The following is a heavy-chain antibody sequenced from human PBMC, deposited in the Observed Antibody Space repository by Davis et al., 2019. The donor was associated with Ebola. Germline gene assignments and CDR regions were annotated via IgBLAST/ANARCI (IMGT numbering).Heavy chain of an antibody. CDR3: ARYCSGGSCYYEGLDY. CDR2: IYYSGSI. D-gene: IGHD2-15*01. J-gene: IGHJ4*02. CDR1: GGSISSYY. V-gene: IGHV4-59*01. Sequence: SETLSLTCTVSGGSISSYYWSWIRQPPGKGLEWIGYIYYSGSINYNPSLKSRVTISVDTSKNQFSLKLSSVTAADTAVYYCARYCSGGSCYYEGLDYWGQGTLVTVSS.